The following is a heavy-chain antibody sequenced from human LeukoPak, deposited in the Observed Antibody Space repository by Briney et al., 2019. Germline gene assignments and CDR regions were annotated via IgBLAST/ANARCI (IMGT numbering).Heavy chain of an antibody. J-gene: IGHJ6*03. V-gene: IGHV3-7*01. CDR3: AREGCTNGVCYSSYYYYMDV. CDR1: GFTFRSYW. Sequence: PGGSLRLSCAASGFTFRSYWMSWVRQAPGKGLEWVANINQDGSEKYYVDSVKGRFTISRDNAKNSLYLQMNSLRAEDTAVYYCAREGCTNGVCYSSYYYYMDVWGKGTTVTVSS. D-gene: IGHD2-8*01. CDR2: INQDGSEK.